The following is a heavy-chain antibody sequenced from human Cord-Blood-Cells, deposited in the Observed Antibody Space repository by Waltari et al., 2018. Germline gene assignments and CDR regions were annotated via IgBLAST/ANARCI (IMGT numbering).Heavy chain of an antibody. D-gene: IGHD3-9*01. CDR3: ARRDYDILTGYDY. J-gene: IGHJ4*02. CDR1: GGSFSGYY. CDR2: INHSGRT. V-gene: IGHV4-34*01. Sequence: QVQLQQWGAGRLKPSETLSLTCAGDGGSFSGYYWCWVREPPGKGLEWIGKINHSGRTNYNPSLKSRVTISVDTAKKQFSLKLSSVTAADTAVYYCARRDYDILTGYDYWGQGTLVTVSS.